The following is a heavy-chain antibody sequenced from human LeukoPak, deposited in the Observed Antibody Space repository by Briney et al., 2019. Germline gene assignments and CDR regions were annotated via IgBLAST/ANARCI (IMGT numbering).Heavy chain of an antibody. J-gene: IGHJ4*02. V-gene: IGHV3-20*01. CDR1: GVSFDDYG. CDR3: ARGKGDYYDSSGYYYPFDY. D-gene: IGHD3-22*01. CDR2: INKNGGST. Sequence: GESLRLSCAASGVSFDDYGMSWVRQAPGEGLEWVSAINKNGGSTSYAGSVKGRFTISRDNAKKYLYLQMNSLRAEDTALYHCARGKGDYYDSSGYYYPFDYWGQGTLVTVSS.